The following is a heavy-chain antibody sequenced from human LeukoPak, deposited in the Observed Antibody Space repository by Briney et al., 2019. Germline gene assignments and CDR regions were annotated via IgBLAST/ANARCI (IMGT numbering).Heavy chain of an antibody. CDR1: GGTFSSYA. Sequence: GASVKVSCKASGGTFSSYAISWVRQAPGQGLEWMGGIIPIFGTANYAQKFQGRVTITADKSTSTAYMELSSLRSEDTAVYYCARFSLAYSGYDPFDYWGQGTLVTVSS. CDR3: ARFSLAYSGYDPFDY. CDR2: IIPIFGTA. D-gene: IGHD5-12*01. J-gene: IGHJ4*02. V-gene: IGHV1-69*06.